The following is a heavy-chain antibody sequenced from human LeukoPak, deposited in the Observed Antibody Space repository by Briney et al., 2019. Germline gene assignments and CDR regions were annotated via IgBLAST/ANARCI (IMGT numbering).Heavy chain of an antibody. V-gene: IGHV5-51*01. CDR1: GYRFTSYW. CDR2: IYPGDSDT. CDR3: ARRYDFWSGPFDY. J-gene: IGHJ4*02. D-gene: IGHD3-3*01. Sequence: GESLKISCKGSGYRFTSYWIGWVRQMPGKGLEWMGIIYPGDSDTRYSPSFQGQVTISADKSISTAYLQWSSLKASDTAMYYCARRYDFWSGPFDYWGQGTLVTVSS.